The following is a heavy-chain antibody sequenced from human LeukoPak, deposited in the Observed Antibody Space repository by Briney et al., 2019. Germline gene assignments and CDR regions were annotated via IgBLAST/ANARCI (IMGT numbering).Heavy chain of an antibody. CDR3: ARWTGTTLDY. CDR1: GLTFSSYG. J-gene: IGHJ4*02. CDR2: INSGGST. Sequence: PGGSLRLSCAASGLTFSSYGMSWVRQAPGKGLEWVSVINSGGSTYYADSVKGRFTISRDNSKNTLYLQMNSLRAEDTALYYCARWTGTTLDYWGQGTLVTVSS. V-gene: IGHV3-66*01. D-gene: IGHD1-7*01.